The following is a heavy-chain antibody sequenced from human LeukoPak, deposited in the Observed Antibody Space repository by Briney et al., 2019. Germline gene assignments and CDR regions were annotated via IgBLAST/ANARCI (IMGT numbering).Heavy chain of an antibody. CDR1: GGSFSGYY. CDR3: ARSPKSDDFWSGYYTGEGGWFDP. J-gene: IGHJ5*02. D-gene: IGHD3-3*01. V-gene: IGHV4-34*01. CDR2: INHIGST. Sequence: SETLSLTCAVYGGSFSGYYWSWIRQPPGKGLEWIGEINHIGSTNYNPSLKSRVTISVDTSKNQFSLKLSSVTAAATAVYYCARSPKSDDFWSGYYTGEGGWFDPWGQGTLVTVSS.